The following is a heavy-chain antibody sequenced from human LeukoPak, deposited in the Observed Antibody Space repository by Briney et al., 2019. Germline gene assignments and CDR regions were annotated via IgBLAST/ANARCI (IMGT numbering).Heavy chain of an antibody. J-gene: IGHJ4*02. V-gene: IGHV3-9*01. D-gene: IGHD3-22*01. CDR3: AKGKYYDSSGYLDY. CDR1: GFTFDDYA. CDR2: ISCNSGSI. Sequence: GGSLRLSCAASGFTFDDYAMNWVRQAPGKGLEWVSGISCNSGSIGYAASVKGRFTISRDNAKNSLYLQMNSLRAEDTALYYCAKGKYYDSSGYLDYWGQGTLVTVSS.